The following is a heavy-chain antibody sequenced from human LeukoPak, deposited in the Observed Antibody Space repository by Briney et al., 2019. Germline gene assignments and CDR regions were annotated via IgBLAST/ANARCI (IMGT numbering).Heavy chain of an antibody. J-gene: IGHJ4*02. CDR1: GFTFSSYA. V-gene: IGHV3-23*01. CDR2: ISGSGGST. CDR3: ARVGYSSSWYLVDY. Sequence: GGSLRLSCAASGFTFSSYAMSWVRQAPGKGLEWVSAISGSGGSTYYADSVKGRFTISRDNSKNSLYLQMNSLRDEDTAVYYCARVGYSSSWYLVDYWGQGTLVTVSS. D-gene: IGHD6-13*01.